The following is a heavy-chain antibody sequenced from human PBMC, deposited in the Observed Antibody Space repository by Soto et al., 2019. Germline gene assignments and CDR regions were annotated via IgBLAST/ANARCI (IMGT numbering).Heavy chain of an antibody. J-gene: IGHJ4*02. D-gene: IGHD6-19*01. CDR1: GGSFSGYY. CDR2: IIHSGST. Sequence: QVQLQQWGAGLLKPSETLSLTCAVYGGSFSGYYWSWIRQPPGKGLEWNGEIIHSGSTNYNPSLKSRVSRSVDASNSQFSLKLSCVTAAYTAVYCCARVGWYGGLDYWGQGTLVTVSS. CDR3: ARVGWYGGLDY. V-gene: IGHV4-34*12.